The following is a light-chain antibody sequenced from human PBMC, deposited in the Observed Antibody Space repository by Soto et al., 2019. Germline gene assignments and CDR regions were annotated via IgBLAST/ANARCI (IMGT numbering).Light chain of an antibody. CDR2: AKS. CDR3: QQYSNWPPLT. Sequence: EIVMTQSPATLSVSPGERATLSCRASQSVSTKVAWYQHKPGQAPRLLIYAKSTRATGAPARFSGRGSGTEFTPTISTLQSEDFAVYYCQQYSNWPPLTFGQGTRLEIK. CDR1: QSVSTK. V-gene: IGKV3-15*01. J-gene: IGKJ5*01.